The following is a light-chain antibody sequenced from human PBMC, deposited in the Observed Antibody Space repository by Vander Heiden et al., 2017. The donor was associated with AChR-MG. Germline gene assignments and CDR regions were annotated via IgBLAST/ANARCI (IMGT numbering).Light chain of an antibody. CDR1: QSLSSSY. CDR2: GAS. V-gene: IGKV3-20*01. J-gene: IGKJ1*01. CDR3: HQYGTSPRT. Sequence: EIVLTQSPGTLSLSPGERATLSCRASQSLSSSYLAWYQQKPGQAPRLLIFGASTRVTGIPDRFSGSESGTDFTLTISRLEPEEFAVYYCHQYGTSPRTFGQGTKVEI.